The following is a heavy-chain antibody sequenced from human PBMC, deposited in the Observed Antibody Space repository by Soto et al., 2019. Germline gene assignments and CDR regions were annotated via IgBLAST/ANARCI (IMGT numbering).Heavy chain of an antibody. D-gene: IGHD3-10*01. CDR2: IIPMSGTA. CDR3: ARENYYGSGSYYRDAFDI. V-gene: IGHV1-69*13. CDR1: GATFSSYG. Sequence: SVKVSCKASGATFSSYGIHWVRQAPGQGLEWMGGIIPMSGTANYAQNFQGRVAISVDESTRAAYMELRSLKSEDTAMYYCARENYYGSGSYYRDAFDIWGQGTMVTVSS. J-gene: IGHJ3*02.